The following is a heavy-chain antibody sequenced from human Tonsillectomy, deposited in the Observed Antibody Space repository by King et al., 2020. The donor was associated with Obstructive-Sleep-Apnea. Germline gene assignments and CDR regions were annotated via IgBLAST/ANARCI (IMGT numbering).Heavy chain of an antibody. CDR1: GDSISSYY. CDR2: VSYSGST. D-gene: IGHD3-22*01. CDR3: ARHYYDSSGSYYYFDH. V-gene: IGHV4-59*08. J-gene: IGHJ4*02. Sequence: VQLQESGPGLVQPSETLSLTCTVSGDSISSYYWSWIRQPQGKGLEWIGYVSYSGSTNYNPSLKSRVTISVDTSKNQFSLKLSSVTAADTAVYYCARHYYDSSGSYYYFDHWGQGTLVTVSS.